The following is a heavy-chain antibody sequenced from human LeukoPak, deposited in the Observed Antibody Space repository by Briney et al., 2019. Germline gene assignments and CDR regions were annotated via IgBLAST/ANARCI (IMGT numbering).Heavy chain of an antibody. CDR2: VMSGRGST. J-gene: IGHJ4*02. V-gene: IGHV3-11*05. D-gene: IGHD3-16*01. Sequence: PGGSLRLSCAASGFSVSDYSISWIRQSPGKGPEWISYVMSGRGSTNYADSVKGRFPISRDNAKNSVALQLDGLRADDTAVYFCTRERRGSYYAFGSWGQGTLVTVSS. CDR3: TRERRGSYYAFGS. CDR1: GFSVSDYS.